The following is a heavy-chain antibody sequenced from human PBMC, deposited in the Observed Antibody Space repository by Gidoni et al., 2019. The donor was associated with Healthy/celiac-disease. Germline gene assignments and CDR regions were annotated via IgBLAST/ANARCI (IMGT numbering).Heavy chain of an antibody. CDR2: INSDGSST. D-gene: IGHD3-10*01. Sequence: EVQLVESGGGLVQPGGSLRLSCAASGFTFSSYWMHWVRQAPGKGLVWVSRINSDGSSTSYADSVKGRFTISRDNAKNTLYLQMNSLRAEDTAVYYCARGPEFMGHYYGMDVWGQGTTVTVSS. CDR1: GFTFSSYW. CDR3: ARGPEFMGHYYGMDV. V-gene: IGHV3-74*01. J-gene: IGHJ6*02.